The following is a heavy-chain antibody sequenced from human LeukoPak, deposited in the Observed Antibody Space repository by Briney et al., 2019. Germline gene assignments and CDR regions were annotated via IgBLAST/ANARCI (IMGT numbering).Heavy chain of an antibody. J-gene: IGHJ4*02. CDR1: GFTFSSYS. CDR2: ISSSSSYI. CDR3: ARAELIYYGSGSYPLDY. V-gene: IGHV3-21*01. Sequence: PGGSLRLSCAASGFTFSSYSMNWVRQAPGKGLEWVSSISSSSSYIYYADSVKGRFTISRDNAKNSLYLQMNSLRAEDTAVYYCARAELIYYGSGSYPLDYWGQGTLVTVSS. D-gene: IGHD3-10*01.